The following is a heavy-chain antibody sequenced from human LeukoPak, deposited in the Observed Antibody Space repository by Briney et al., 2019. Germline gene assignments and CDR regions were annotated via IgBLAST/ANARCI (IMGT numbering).Heavy chain of an antibody. CDR1: GFTFTIYG. CDR2: ISYDGSNK. V-gene: IGHV3-30*18. Sequence: GGSLRLSCAASGFTFTIYGMHWVRQAPGKGLEWVAVISYDGSNKYYADSVKGRFTISRDNPKNTPYLQMNSLRAEDTAVYYCAKWGALRYFDWLSIIRSVRFDYWGQGTLVTVSS. J-gene: IGHJ4*02. D-gene: IGHD3-9*01. CDR3: AKWGALRYFDWLSIIRSVRFDY.